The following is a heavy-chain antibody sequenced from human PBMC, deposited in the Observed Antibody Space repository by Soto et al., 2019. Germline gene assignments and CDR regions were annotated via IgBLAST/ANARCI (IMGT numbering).Heavy chain of an antibody. V-gene: IGHV4-34*01. Sequence: QVQLQQWGAGLLKPSETLSLTCAVYGGSFSGYYWSWIRQPPGKGLEWIGEINHSGSTNYNPSLKSRVTISVDTSKNQFSLKLSSVTAADTAVYYCARVWVKDVVRFDPWGQGTLVTVSS. CDR1: GGSFSGYY. J-gene: IGHJ5*02. D-gene: IGHD2-15*01. CDR3: ARVWVKDVVRFDP. CDR2: INHSGST.